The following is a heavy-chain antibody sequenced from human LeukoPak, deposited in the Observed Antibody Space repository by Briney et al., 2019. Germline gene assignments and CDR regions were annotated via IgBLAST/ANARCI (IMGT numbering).Heavy chain of an antibody. J-gene: IGHJ4*02. CDR3: ARDRSSNEYYFDY. CDR2: INSDGSST. CDR1: GFIFSSYW. Sequence: PGGSLRLSCAASGFIFSSYWMHWVRQAPGKGLVWVSHINSDGSSTSYADSVKGRFTISRDNAKNTLYLQTNSLRAEDTAVYYCARDRSSNEYYFDYWGQGTLVTVSS. V-gene: IGHV3-74*01. D-gene: IGHD2-2*01.